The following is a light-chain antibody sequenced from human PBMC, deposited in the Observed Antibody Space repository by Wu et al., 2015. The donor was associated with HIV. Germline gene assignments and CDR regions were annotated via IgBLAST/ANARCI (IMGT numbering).Light chain of an antibody. J-gene: IGKJ2*01. Sequence: EIVLTQSPGTLSLSPGERATLSCRASQSVSSNLAWYQQKPGQAPRLLIYGASTRATGIPARFSGSGSGTHFTLTISSLEPEDFAVYYCQQRSNWPPYTFGQGTKLEIK. CDR1: QSVSSN. CDR2: GAS. CDR3: QQRSNWPPYT. V-gene: IGKV3-11*01.